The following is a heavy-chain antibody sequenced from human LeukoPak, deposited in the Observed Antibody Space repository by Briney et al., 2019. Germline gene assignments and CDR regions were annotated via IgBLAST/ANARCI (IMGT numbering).Heavy chain of an antibody. CDR1: GFTVSSNY. D-gene: IGHD6-13*01. V-gene: IGHV3-66*01. CDR3: ARCGSSWYFDY. J-gene: IGHJ4*02. Sequence: GGSLRLSCAASGFTVSSNYMSWVRQAPEKGLEWVSVIYSGGSTYYADSGKGRFTISRGNSKNTLYLQMNSLRAEDTAVYYCARCGSSWYFDYWGQGTLVTVSS. CDR2: IYSGGST.